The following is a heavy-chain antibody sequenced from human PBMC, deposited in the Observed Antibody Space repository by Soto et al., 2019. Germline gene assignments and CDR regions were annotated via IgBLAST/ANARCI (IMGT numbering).Heavy chain of an antibody. CDR2: IWYDGSNK. D-gene: IGHD2-8*02. V-gene: IGHV3-33*08. Sequence: QVQLVESVGGVVQPGGSLRLSCTTSGFTFNTYVMYWVRQSPGKGLEWVAIIWYDGSNKYYGDSVKGRFTISRDNSKNTLYLQMNSLRAEDTALYYCARGDCTGAYCDSWPFNYGVDVWGQGTTVTVSS. CDR1: GFTFNTYV. CDR3: ARGDCTGAYCDSWPFNYGVDV. J-gene: IGHJ6*02.